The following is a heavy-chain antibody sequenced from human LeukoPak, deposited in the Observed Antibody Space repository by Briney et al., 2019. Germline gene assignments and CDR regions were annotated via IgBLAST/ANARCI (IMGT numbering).Heavy chain of an antibody. Sequence: GGSLRLSCAASGFTFNSYSMNWVRQAPGKELEWVANIKQDGSEKYYVDSVKGRFTISRDNAKNSLYLQMNSLRAEDTAVYYCARDPYGSGSYYNYWGQGTLVTVSS. CDR1: GFTFNSYS. CDR2: IKQDGSEK. D-gene: IGHD3-10*01. CDR3: ARDPYGSGSYYNY. J-gene: IGHJ4*02. V-gene: IGHV3-7*01.